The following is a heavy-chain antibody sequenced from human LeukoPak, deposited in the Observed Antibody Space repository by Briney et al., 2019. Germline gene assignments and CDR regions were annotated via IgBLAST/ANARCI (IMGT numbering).Heavy chain of an antibody. D-gene: IGHD3-16*01. CDR1: GYIFTIYG. CDR2: GSTYNGKT. J-gene: IGHJ5*02. Sequence: GASVTVSCTSSGYIFTIYGISWGRQAPGLGLEWMGWGSTYNGKTNNAQKFQGRVTITTDTSTRTAYMELRSLTSDDTAVYYCARVEGGGRRGYWFDPWGQGTLV. CDR3: ARVEGGGRRGYWFDP. V-gene: IGHV1-18*01.